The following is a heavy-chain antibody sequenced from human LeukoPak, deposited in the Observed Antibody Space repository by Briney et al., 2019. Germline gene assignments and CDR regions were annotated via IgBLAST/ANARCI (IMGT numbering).Heavy chain of an antibody. J-gene: IGHJ4*02. CDR2: ISGSGTNT. V-gene: IGHV3-23*01. Sequence: ETLSLTCIVSGGSISSYYWSWIRQPPGKGLEWVSGISGSGTNTYYADSVKGRFTISRDNSKNTLYLQMNSLRAEDTAVYYCARDQAPLADYDSSGYYSPGLYFDYWGQGTLVTVSS. CDR3: ARDQAPLADYDSSGYYSPGLYFDY. D-gene: IGHD3-22*01. CDR1: GGSISSYY.